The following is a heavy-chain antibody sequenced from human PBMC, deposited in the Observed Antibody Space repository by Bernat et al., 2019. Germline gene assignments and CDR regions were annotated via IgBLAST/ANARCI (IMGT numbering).Heavy chain of an antibody. CDR1: DGSISSNTYY. V-gene: IGHV4-39*01. Sequence: QVQLQESGPGLVKPSETLSLTCTVSDGSISSNTYYWGWIRQPPGKGLEWIGNINYSGSTYYNPSLRSRVTISVDTSKNQFSLKLSSVTADTAVYYCARWQQLVPSFDYWGQGTLVTVSS. D-gene: IGHD6-13*01. J-gene: IGHJ4*02. CDR3: ARWQQLVPSFDY. CDR2: INYSGST.